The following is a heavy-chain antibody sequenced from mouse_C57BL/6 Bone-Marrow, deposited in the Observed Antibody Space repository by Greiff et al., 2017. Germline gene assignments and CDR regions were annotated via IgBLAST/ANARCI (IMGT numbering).Heavy chain of an antibody. D-gene: IGHD1-1*01. CDR2: ISTYYGDA. J-gene: IGHJ2*01. CDR1: GYTFSDSA. CDR3: ARNTTVPMWYFDY. V-gene: IGHV1-67*01. Sequence: QVQLQQSGPELVRPGVSVKISCKGSGYTFSDSAMHGVKQSHAKSLEWIGVISTYYGDASYNQKFKDKATMTVDKSSSTAYIELARRTSEDSAVYYCARNTTVPMWYFDYWGQGTTLTVSS.